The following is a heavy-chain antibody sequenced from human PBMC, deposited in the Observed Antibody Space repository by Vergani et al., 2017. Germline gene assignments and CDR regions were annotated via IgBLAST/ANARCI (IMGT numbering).Heavy chain of an antibody. CDR2: IYTSGST. V-gene: IGHV4-61*05. Sequence: QLQLQESGPGLVKPSETLSLTCTVSGGSISSSSYYWGWIRQPPGKGLEWIGYIYTSGSTNYNPSLKSRVTISVDTSKNQFSLKLSSVTAADTAVYYCARHKGDSGSPIWSNLNGMDVWGQGTTVTVSS. J-gene: IGHJ6*02. D-gene: IGHD1-26*01. CDR1: GGSISSSSYY. CDR3: ARHKGDSGSPIWSNLNGMDV.